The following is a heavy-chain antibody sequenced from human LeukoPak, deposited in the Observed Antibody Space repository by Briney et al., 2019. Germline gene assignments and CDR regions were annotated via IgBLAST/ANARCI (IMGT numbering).Heavy chain of an antibody. CDR2: ISGSGGST. D-gene: IGHD6-19*01. CDR3: AKATAAYSSGWYGDY. V-gene: IGHV3-23*01. CDR1: GFTFSSYG. J-gene: IGHJ4*02. Sequence: QPGGSLRLSCAASGFTFSSYGMSWVRQAPGKGLEWVSAISGSGGSTYYADSVKGRFTISRDNSKNTLYLQMNSLRAEDTAVYYCAKATAAYSSGWYGDYWGQGTLVTVSS.